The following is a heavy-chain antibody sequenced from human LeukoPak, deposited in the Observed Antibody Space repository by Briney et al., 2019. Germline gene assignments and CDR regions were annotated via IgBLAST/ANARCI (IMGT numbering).Heavy chain of an antibody. CDR3: TGGGLVRGLLHWFDP. Sequence: SQTLSLTCAISGVSVSGGSAGWNWIRQSPSRGLEWLGRIYYRSKWYSDYAISVKSRITINPDTSRNQFSLQLNSVTHADTAVYSCTGGGLVRGLLHWFDPWAREPWSPSPQ. V-gene: IGHV6-1*01. J-gene: IGHJ5*02. CDR2: IYYRSKWYS. D-gene: IGHD3-10*01. CDR1: GVSVSGGSAG.